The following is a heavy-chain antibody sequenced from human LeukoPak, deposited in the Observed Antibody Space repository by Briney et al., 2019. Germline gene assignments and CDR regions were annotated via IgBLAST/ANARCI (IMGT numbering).Heavy chain of an antibody. CDR2: INHGGST. CDR1: GGSLSGYY. CDR3: ARMPGDNSWSDL. Sequence: SETLSLTCAVYGGSLSGYYWSWIRQSPGKGLEWIGEINHGGSTNYNPSLKSRVTMSVDTSKNHFSLKLSSVTAADTAVYYCARMPGDNSWSDLWGQGTLVTVSS. V-gene: IGHV4-34*01. D-gene: IGHD3-10*01. J-gene: IGHJ5*02.